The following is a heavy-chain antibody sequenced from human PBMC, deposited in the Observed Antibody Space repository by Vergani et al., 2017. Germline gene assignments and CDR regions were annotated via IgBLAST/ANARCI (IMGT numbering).Heavy chain of an antibody. CDR3: ARATCSNGVCTSRDFFDN. J-gene: IGHJ4*02. CDR2: ISPSGATI. V-gene: IGHV3-11*01. Sequence: VQLMESGGRVVRPGGSLRLSCAASGFTFSDYFMTWIRQAPGKGLEWLSYISPSGATIYYADSLKGRFTISRDNAKKSLFLEMKGLRTEDTAIYYCARATCSNGVCTSRDFFDNWGQGTLVTVSS. D-gene: IGHD2-8*01. CDR1: GFTFSDYF.